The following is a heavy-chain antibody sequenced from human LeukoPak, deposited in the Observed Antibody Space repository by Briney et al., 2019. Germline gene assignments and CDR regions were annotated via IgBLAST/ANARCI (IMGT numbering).Heavy chain of an antibody. V-gene: IGHV7-4-1*02. CDR2: INTNTGNP. D-gene: IGHD3-3*01. J-gene: IGHJ6*03. CDR1: GYSFNDKY. Sequence: ASVKVSCKASGYSFNDKYLHWVRQAPGQGLEWMGWINTNTGNPTYAQGFTGRFVFSLDTSVSTAYLQISSLKAEDTAVYYCARLRRFLEMYYMDVWGKGTTVTVSS. CDR3: ARLRRFLEMYYMDV.